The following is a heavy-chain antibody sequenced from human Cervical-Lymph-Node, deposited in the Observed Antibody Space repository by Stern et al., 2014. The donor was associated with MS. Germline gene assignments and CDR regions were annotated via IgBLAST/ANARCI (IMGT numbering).Heavy chain of an antibody. D-gene: IGHD5-12*01. CDR2: IYPGDSDT. V-gene: IGHV5-51*01. CDR3: ARVGYSGYEFDY. Sequence: QLVQSGAEVKKPGESLKISCEASGYTFTTSWIGWGRQLPGKGPEWMVIIYPGDSDTRYSPSLEGQVTISADKSITTAYLQWSSLKASDTAIYYCARVGYSGYEFDYWGQGTLVTVSS. CDR1: GYTFTTSW. J-gene: IGHJ4*02.